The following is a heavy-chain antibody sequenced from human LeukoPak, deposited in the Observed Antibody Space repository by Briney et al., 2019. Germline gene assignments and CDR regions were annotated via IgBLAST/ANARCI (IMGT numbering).Heavy chain of an antibody. CDR2: IIPIFGTA. D-gene: IGHD3-3*01. V-gene: IGHV1-69*13. CDR1: GGTFSSYA. Sequence: SVKVSCKASGGTFSSYAISWVRQAPGQGLEWMGGIIPIFGTANYAQKFQGRVTITADESTSTAYMELSSLRSEDTAVYYCARDRRFLEWSLRAFDIWGQGTMVTVPS. J-gene: IGHJ3*02. CDR3: ARDRRFLEWSLRAFDI.